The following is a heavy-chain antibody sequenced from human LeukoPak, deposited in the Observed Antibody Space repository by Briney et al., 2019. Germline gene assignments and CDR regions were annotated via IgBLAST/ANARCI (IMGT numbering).Heavy chain of an antibody. CDR2: IYSGGST. J-gene: IGHJ4*02. CDR1: GFTVSSNY. V-gene: IGHV3-66*01. CDR3: AGTFGGVIAFDFDY. D-gene: IGHD3-16*02. Sequence: PGGSLRLSCAASGFTVSSNYMSWVRQAPGKGLEWVSVIYSGGSTYYADSVKGRFTISRDNSKNTLYLQMNSLRAEDTAVYYCAGTFGGVIAFDFDYWGQGTLVTVSS.